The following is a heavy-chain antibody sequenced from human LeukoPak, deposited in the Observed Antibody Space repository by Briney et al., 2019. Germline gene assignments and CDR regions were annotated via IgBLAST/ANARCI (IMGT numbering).Heavy chain of an antibody. D-gene: IGHD5-12*01. CDR3: ARVSGATITTYYGMDV. Sequence: SETLSLTCAVYGGSFSGYYWSWIRQPPGKGPEWIGEINDSGSTNYNPSLKSRVTISVDTAKNQFSMKMSSVAAADTAVYYCARVSGATITTYYGMDVWGQGTTVTVS. V-gene: IGHV4-34*01. CDR2: INDSGST. CDR1: GGSFSGYY. J-gene: IGHJ6*02.